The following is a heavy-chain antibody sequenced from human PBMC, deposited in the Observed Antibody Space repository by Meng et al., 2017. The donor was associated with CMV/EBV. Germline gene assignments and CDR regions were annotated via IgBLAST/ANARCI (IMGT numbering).Heavy chain of an antibody. CDR2: ISSIGSTT. V-gene: IGHV3-48*03. CDR3: ASLYGLFAAAHKRVHDY. J-gene: IGHJ4*02. D-gene: IGHD2-8*01. CDR1: GFTFSSYE. Sequence: GGSLTLSCAASGFTFSSYEMNWVRQGPGKGLEWVSYISSIGSTTYYADSVKGRFTISRDNAKNSLYLQMNRLRAEETAVYYCASLYGLFAAAHKRVHDYWGQGTLVTVSS.